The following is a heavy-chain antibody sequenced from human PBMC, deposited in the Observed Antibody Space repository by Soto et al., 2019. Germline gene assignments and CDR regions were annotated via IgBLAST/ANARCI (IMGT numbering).Heavy chain of an antibody. V-gene: IGHV1-3*01. CDR1: GYTFTSYA. CDR2: INAGNGNT. Sequence: ASVKVSCKASGYTFTSYAMHWVRQAPGQRLEWMGWINAGNGNTKYSQKFQGRVTITRDTSASTAYMELSSLRSEDTAVYYCAASDRSTAYDTTFQHWGQGTLVTVS. J-gene: IGHJ1*01. CDR3: AASDRSTAYDTTFQH. D-gene: IGHD3-22*01.